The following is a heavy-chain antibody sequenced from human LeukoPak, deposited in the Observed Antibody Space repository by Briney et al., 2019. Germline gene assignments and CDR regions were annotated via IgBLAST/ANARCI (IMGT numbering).Heavy chain of an antibody. V-gene: IGHV3-15*01. Sequence: GGSLRLSCAASGFTFSNAWMSWVRQAPGKGLKWVGRIKSKTDGGTTDYAAPVKGRFTISRDDSKNTLYLQMNSLKTEDTAVYYCTTDALWGEVDYWGQGTLVTVSS. CDR1: GFTFSNAW. CDR3: TTDALWGEVDY. D-gene: IGHD2/OR15-2a*01. CDR2: IKSKTDGGTT. J-gene: IGHJ4*02.